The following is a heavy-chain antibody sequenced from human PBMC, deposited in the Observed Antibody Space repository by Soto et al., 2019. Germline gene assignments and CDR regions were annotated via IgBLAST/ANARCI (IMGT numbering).Heavy chain of an antibody. J-gene: IGHJ6*02. CDR1: GFTFSNAW. D-gene: IGHD2-2*01. CDR2: IKSKTDGGTT. Sequence: EVQLVESGGGLVKPGGSLRLSCAASGFTFSNAWMNWVRQAPGKGLEWVGRIKSKTDGGTTDYAAPVKGRFTISSDDSKNTLYLQMNSLKTEDTAVFYCTTRIVVVPAATLDVWGQGTTVTVSS. CDR3: TTRIVVVPAATLDV. V-gene: IGHV3-15*07.